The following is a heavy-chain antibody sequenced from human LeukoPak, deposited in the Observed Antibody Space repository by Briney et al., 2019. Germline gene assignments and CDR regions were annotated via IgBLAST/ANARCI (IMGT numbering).Heavy chain of an antibody. V-gene: IGHV4-38-2*01. CDR3: ARLGYYDSSGYYPRSYFDY. J-gene: IGHJ4*01. CDR2: IYHSGST. D-gene: IGHD3-22*01. Sequence: SETLSLTCAVSGYSISSGYYWGWIRQPPGKGLEWIGSIYHSGSTYYNPSLKSRVTISVDTSKNQFSLKLSSVTAADTAVYYCARLGYYDSSGYYPRSYFDYWGHGTLVTVSS. CDR1: GYSISSGYY.